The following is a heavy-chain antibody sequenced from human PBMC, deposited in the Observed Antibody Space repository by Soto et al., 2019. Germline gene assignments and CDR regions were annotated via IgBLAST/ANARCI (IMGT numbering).Heavy chain of an antibody. CDR1: GGTFSSYA. D-gene: IGHD6-6*01. J-gene: IGHJ6*02. Sequence: QVQLVQSGAEVKKPGSSVKVSCKASGGTFSSYAISWVRQAPGQGLEWMGGIIPIFGTANYAQKFQGRVTITADKPTSTAYMELSSLRSEDTAVYYCAAGVGIAARPNYYYSMDGWGQGTTVTVSS. CDR2: IIPIFGTA. V-gene: IGHV1-69*06. CDR3: AAGVGIAARPNYYYSMDG.